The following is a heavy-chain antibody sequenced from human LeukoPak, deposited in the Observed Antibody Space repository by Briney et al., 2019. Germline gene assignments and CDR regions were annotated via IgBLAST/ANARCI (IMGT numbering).Heavy chain of an antibody. CDR3: ARMVGYAYSDY. J-gene: IGHJ4*02. CDR2: IIPFYSAT. CDR1: GYTFTSYD. D-gene: IGHD2-15*01. V-gene: IGHV1-69*13. Sequence: SVKVSCKASGYTFTSYDINWVRQVPGRGLEWMGGIIPFYSATDYAQKLQGRVTITADESTNIAYMELNSLTSKDTAVYYCARMVGYAYSDYWGQGTLVTVSS.